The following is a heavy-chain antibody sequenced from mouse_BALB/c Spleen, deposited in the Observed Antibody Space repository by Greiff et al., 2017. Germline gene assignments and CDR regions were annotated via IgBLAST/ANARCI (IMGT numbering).Heavy chain of an antibody. J-gene: IGHJ2*01. CDR1: GYTFTSYT. CDR3: ARDGNYGVDY. V-gene: IGHV1-4*02. Sequence: QVQLQQSAAELARPGASVKMSCKASGYTFTSYTMHWVKQRPGQGLEWIGYINPSSGYTEYNQKFKDKTTLTADKSSSTAYMQLSSLTSEDSAVYYCARDGNYGVDYWGQGTTLTVSS. CDR2: INPSSGYT. D-gene: IGHD2-1*01.